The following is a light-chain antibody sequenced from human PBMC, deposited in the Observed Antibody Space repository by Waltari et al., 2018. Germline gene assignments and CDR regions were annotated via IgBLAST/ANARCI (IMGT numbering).Light chain of an antibody. Sequence: QAVLTQEPSLTVSAGGPFTLTRDPSTGAVTCGHSPYWFQQKPGQVPRTLLYDTSNKHSGAPARFSGSMFGDKAALTLSGAQPEDEADYYCLLWYSGARVVFGGGTKLSVV. CDR2: DTS. J-gene: IGLJ3*02. CDR3: LLWYSGARVV. V-gene: IGLV7-46*01. CDR1: TGAVTCGHS.